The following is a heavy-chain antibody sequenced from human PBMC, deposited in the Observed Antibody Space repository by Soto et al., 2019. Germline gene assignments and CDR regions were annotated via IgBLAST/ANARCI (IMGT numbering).Heavy chain of an antibody. Sequence: PGGSLRLSCAASGFTFYDYYMHWVRQAPGKGLEWLSYISSSGFHTNYADSVKGRFNISRDNDNNSVYLQMNSLRAEDTAVYYCAGGGVRPNFYYYGLDVWGQGTTVTVSS. J-gene: IGHJ6*02. CDR1: GFTFYDYY. CDR3: AGGGVRPNFYYYGLDV. D-gene: IGHD3-16*01. CDR2: ISSSGFHT. V-gene: IGHV3-11*06.